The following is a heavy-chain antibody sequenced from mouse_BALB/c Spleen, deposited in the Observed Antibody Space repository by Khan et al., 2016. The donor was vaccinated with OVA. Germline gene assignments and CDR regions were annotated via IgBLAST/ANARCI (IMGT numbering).Heavy chain of an antibody. CDR2: IWAGGST. V-gene: IGHV2-9*02. CDR1: GFSLTSYG. D-gene: IGHD3-3*01. CDR3: ARHEDI. Sequence: QVQLKESGPGLVAPSQSLSITCTVSGFSLTSYGVHWVRQPPGKGLEWLGVIWAGGSTNYNSALMSRLSISKDNSNSQVFLKMNNLQTDDTAMYCCARHEDIGGQGTTLTVSS. J-gene: IGHJ2*01.